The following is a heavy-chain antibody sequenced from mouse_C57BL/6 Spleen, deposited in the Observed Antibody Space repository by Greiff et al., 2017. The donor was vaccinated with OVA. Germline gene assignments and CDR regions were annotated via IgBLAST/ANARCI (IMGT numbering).Heavy chain of an antibody. J-gene: IGHJ2*01. Sequence: VQLQQSGAELVKPGASVKISCKASGYAFSSYWMNCVKQRPGKGLEWIGQIYPGDGDTNYNGKFKGKATLTADKSSSTAYMQLSSLTSEDSAVYFCARDYGNDYWGQGTTLTVSS. CDR2: IYPGDGDT. D-gene: IGHD2-1*01. CDR3: ARDYGNDY. V-gene: IGHV1-80*01. CDR1: GYAFSSYW.